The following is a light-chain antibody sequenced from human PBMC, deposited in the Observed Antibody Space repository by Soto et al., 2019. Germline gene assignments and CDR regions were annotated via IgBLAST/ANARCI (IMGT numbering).Light chain of an antibody. CDR3: QQYDRFPYT. CDR2: KAS. CDR1: QSINSW. V-gene: IGKV1-5*03. Sequence: DIQMTQSPSTLSASIGDTVIITCRASQSINSWLAWYQQKPGKAPKLLIHKASTLESGVPARFCGSESGTEFTLTISSLQPDDFATFYCQQYDRFPYTFGQGTKLEIK. J-gene: IGKJ2*01.